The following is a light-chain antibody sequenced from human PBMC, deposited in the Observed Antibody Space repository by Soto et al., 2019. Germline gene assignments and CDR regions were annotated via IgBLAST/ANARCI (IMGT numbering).Light chain of an antibody. J-gene: IGKJ3*01. CDR2: GAS. V-gene: IGKV3-15*01. Sequence: EIIITQSPFTLSVSPGERATLSCRASQSVNSNLAWYQQKPGQAPRLLIYGASTRATGIPASFIGNGSGTEFTLTASSLQPEDFAVYYCQQYNNWPFTFGPGTKVDIK. CDR3: QQYNNWPFT. CDR1: QSVNSN.